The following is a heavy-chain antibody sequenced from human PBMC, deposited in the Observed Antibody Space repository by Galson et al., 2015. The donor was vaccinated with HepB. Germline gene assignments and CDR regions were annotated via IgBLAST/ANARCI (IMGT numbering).Heavy chain of an antibody. CDR1: EFAFGSFS. V-gene: IGHV3-21*04. CDR2: ITSSSSLI. Sequence: SLRLSCAASEFAFGSFSMNWVRQAPGKGLEWVSSITSSSSLIYYADSVKGRFTISRDNSKNTLYLQMNSLRADDTAMYYCARNPPYCPRTICYAGLAVDWGQGTLVIVSS. J-gene: IGHJ4*02. CDR3: ARNPPYCPRTICYAGLAVD. D-gene: IGHD2-21*01.